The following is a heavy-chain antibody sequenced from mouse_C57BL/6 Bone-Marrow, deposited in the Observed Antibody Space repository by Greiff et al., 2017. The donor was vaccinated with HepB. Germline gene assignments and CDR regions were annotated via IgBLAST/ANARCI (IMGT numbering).Heavy chain of an antibody. V-gene: IGHV1-39*01. CDR1: GYSFTDYN. Sequence: EVKLQESGPELVKPGASVKISCKASGYSFTDYNMNWVKQSNGKSLEWLGVINPNYGTTSYNQKFKGKATLTVDQSSRTAYMQLNSLTSEDSAVYYGAIYSNYVYAMDYWGQGTSVTVSS. J-gene: IGHJ4*01. CDR2: INPNYGTT. CDR3: AIYSNYVYAMDY. D-gene: IGHD2-5*01.